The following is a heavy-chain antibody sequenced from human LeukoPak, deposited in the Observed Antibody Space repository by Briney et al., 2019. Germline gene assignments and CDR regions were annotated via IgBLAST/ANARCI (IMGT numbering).Heavy chain of an antibody. V-gene: IGHV3-48*02. CDR3: ARGTYSGSYYRLPWFDP. D-gene: IGHD1-26*01. CDR2: ITTSSSTI. CDR1: GFTFSSYS. J-gene: IGHJ5*02. Sequence: PGGSLRLSCAASGFTFSSYSMNWVRQAPGKGLEWVSYITTSSSTIYYADSVKGRFTISRDNAKNSLYLQMNSLRDEDTAVYYCARGTYSGSYYRLPWFDPWGQGTLVTVSS.